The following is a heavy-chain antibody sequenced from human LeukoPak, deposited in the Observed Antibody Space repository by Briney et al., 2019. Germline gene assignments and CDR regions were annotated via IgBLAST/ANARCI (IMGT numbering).Heavy chain of an antibody. V-gene: IGHV1-8*03. CDR3: ARAPNDYTSYYYYYYMDV. CDR2: MNPNSGNT. Sequence: ASVKVSCKASGYTFTSYDINWVRQATGQGLEWMGWMNPNSGNTGYAQKFQGRVTITRNTSLSTAYMELSSLRSEDTAVYYCARAPNDYTSYYYYYYMDVWGKGTTVTVSS. J-gene: IGHJ6*03. CDR1: GYTFTSYD. D-gene: IGHD3-16*01.